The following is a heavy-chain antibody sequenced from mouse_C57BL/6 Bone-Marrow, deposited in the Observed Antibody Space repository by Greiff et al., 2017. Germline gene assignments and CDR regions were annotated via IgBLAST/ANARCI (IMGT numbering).Heavy chain of an antibody. D-gene: IGHD2-3*01. Sequence: EVQLQQSGAELVRPGASVKLSCTASGSNIKDDYMHWVKQRPEQGLEWIGWIDPENGDTEYASKFQGKATITADTSSNTAYLQLSSLTSEDTAVYYCTTVGDDGYYDAMDYWGQGTSVTVSS. J-gene: IGHJ4*01. CDR2: IDPENGDT. CDR1: GSNIKDDY. CDR3: TTVGDDGYYDAMDY. V-gene: IGHV14-4*01.